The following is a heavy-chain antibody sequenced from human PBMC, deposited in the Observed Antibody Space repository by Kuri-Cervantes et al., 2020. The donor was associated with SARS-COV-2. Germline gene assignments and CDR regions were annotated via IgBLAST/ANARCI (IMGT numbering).Heavy chain of an antibody. CDR2: IYPGDSDT. CDR3: AREVSWFDP. CDR1: GYSFTSYW. Sequence: GESLKISCKGSGYSFTSYWIGWVRQMPGKGLEWMGIIYPGDSDTSYSPSFQGKVSISADKSISTAYLQWSSLKASDTAMYDFAREVSWFDPWGQGTLVTVSS. D-gene: IGHD3-22*01. J-gene: IGHJ5*02. V-gene: IGHV5-51*01.